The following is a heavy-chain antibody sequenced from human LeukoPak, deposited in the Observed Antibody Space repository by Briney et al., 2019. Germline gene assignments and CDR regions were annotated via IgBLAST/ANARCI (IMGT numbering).Heavy chain of an antibody. J-gene: IGHJ3*02. CDR2: LYTSGST. V-gene: IGHV4-4*07. D-gene: IGHD2-21*02. Sequence: PSETLSLTCTVSGASLCSYYWSWIRQPAGKGLEWIGRLYTSGSTNYNPSLKSRVTMSVDTSKNQFSLKLSSVTAADTALYYCTRDNGGDWYALDIWGQGTVVTVSS. CDR1: GASLCSYY. CDR3: TRDNGGDWYALDI.